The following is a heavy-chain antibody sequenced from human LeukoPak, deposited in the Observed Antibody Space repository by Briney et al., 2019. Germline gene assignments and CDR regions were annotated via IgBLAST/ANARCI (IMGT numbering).Heavy chain of an antibody. D-gene: IGHD3-22*01. V-gene: IGHV1-2*02. Sequence: ASVKVSRKASGYTFTGYYMHWVRQAPGQGLEWMGWINPNSGGTNHAQKFQGRVTMTRDTSISTAYMELSRLRSGDTAVYYCARETAHYYDSSGYENWFDPWGQGTLVTVSS. J-gene: IGHJ5*02. CDR3: ARETAHYYDSSGYENWFDP. CDR2: INPNSGGT. CDR1: GYTFTGYY.